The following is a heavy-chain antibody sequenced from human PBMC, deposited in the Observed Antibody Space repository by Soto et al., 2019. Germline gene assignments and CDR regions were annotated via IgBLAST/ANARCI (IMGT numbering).Heavy chain of an antibody. D-gene: IGHD2-15*01. CDR3: AKFFSIVVAASDAFDI. V-gene: IGHV1-18*01. J-gene: IGHJ3*02. CDR1: GYTFTSYG. CDR2: ISAYNGNT. Sequence: VASVKVSCKASGYTFTSYGISWVRQAPGQGLEWMGWISAYNGNTNYAQKLQGRVTMTTDTSTSTAYMELRSLRAEDTAVYYCAKFFSIVVAASDAFDIWGQGTMVTVSS.